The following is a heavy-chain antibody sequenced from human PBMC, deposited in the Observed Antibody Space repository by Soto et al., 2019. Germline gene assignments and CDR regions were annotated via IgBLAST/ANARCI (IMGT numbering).Heavy chain of an antibody. D-gene: IGHD4-4*01. CDR3: ARGPVTTEGTYYYGMDV. CDR1: GYTFTSYA. CDR2: INAGNGNT. Sequence: ASVKVSCTASGYTFTSYAMHWVRQAPGQRLEWMGWINAGNGNTKYSQKFQGRVTITRDTSASTAYMELSSLRSEDTAVYYCARGPVTTEGTYYYGMDVWGQGTTVTVSS. J-gene: IGHJ6*02. V-gene: IGHV1-3*01.